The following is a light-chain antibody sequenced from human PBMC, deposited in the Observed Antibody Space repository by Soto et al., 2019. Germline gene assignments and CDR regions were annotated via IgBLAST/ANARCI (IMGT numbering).Light chain of an antibody. V-gene: IGKV1-9*01. CDR1: QAISSY. CDR3: QQLNSYPWT. Sequence: DIQLTQSPSFLSASVGDRVTITCRASQAISSYLAWFQQRPGKAPKVLIYAASTLQSGVPSRFSGSESGTEFTLTISSLQPEDFATYFCQQLNSYPWTFGQGTKVEIK. CDR2: AAS. J-gene: IGKJ1*01.